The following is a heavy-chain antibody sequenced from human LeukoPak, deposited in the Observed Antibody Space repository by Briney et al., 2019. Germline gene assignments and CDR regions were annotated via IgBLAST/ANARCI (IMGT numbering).Heavy chain of an antibody. CDR1: VFSCSNYA. Sequence: GGSLRLSCSASVFSCSNYAMHWVRQAPGKGLEYVSATSSNGGSTYYADSVKGRFTISRDNSKNTLYLQVSSLRAEDTAVYYCVKDIHYYGSGNYYNRYFDYWGQGTLVTVSS. V-gene: IGHV3-64D*09. CDR3: VKDIHYYGSGNYYNRYFDY. D-gene: IGHD3-10*01. CDR2: TSSNGGST. J-gene: IGHJ4*02.